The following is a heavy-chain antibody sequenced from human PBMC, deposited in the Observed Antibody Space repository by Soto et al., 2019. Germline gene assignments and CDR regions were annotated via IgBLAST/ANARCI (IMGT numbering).Heavy chain of an antibody. CDR3: ARNKASSPHDRYFDL. CDR2: IDWDDDK. CDR1: GFSFSTSGMC. V-gene: IGHV2-70*11. D-gene: IGHD6-19*01. J-gene: IGHJ2*01. Sequence: SGPTLVNPTQTLTLTCTFSGFSFSTSGMCVSWIRQPPGKALEWLARIDWDDDKYYSTSLKTRLTISKDTSKNQVVLTMTNMDPVDTATYYCARNKASSPHDRYFDLWGRGTLVTAPQ.